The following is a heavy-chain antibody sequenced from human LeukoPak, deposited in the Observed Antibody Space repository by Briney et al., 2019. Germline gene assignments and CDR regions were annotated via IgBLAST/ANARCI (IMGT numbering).Heavy chain of an antibody. J-gene: IGHJ3*02. V-gene: IGHV3-33*01. CDR2: IWYDGSNK. CDR1: GFTFSSYG. Sequence: GGSLRLSCAASGFTFSSYGMHWVRQAPGKGLEWVAAIWYDGSNKYYADSVKGRFTISRDNSKNTLYLQMNSLRAEDTAVYYCARSVVVVAATDAFDIWGQGTMVTVSS. D-gene: IGHD2-15*01. CDR3: ARSVVVVAATDAFDI.